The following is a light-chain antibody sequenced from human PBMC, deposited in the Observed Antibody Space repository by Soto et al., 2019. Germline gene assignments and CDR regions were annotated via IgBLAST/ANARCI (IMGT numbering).Light chain of an antibody. V-gene: IGLV1-40*01. CDR2: GNN. Sequence: QSVLTQPPSVSGTPGQRVSISCTGTSSNLGAGYDVHWYQQLPGAAPRLLIFGNNVRPSWFPDRFSGSKSGTSASLAITGLQAEDEAIYHCPSDDGSLATSIFGAGTKLTVL. CDR3: PSDDGSLATSI. J-gene: IGLJ2*01. CDR1: SSNLGAGYD.